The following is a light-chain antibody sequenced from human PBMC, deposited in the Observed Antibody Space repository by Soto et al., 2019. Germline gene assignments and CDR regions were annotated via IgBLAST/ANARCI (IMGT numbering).Light chain of an antibody. V-gene: IGLV2-23*01. CDR1: SSDVGTYDL. CDR3: CSFAGSNSWV. CDR2: EAT. Sequence: QSVPTQPASVSGSPGQSITISCTGTSSDVGTYDLVSWYQHHPGAAPKLIIYEATRRPSGISNRFSGSKSGNTASLTISGLQAEDEADYYCCSFAGSNSWVFGGGTKLTVL. J-gene: IGLJ3*02.